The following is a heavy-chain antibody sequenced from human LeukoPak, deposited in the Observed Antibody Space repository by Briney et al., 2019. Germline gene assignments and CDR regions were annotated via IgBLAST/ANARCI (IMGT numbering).Heavy chain of an antibody. CDR2: INSDGSST. J-gene: IGHJ6*03. CDR1: GFTFSSYW. CDR3: ATVWFGENYYYYMDV. D-gene: IGHD3-10*01. Sequence: GGSLRLSCAASGFTFSSYWMHWVRQAPGRGLVWVSRINSDGSSTSYADSVKGRFTISRDNAKNTLYLQMNSLRAEDTAVYYCATVWFGENYYYYMDVWGKGTTVTVSS. V-gene: IGHV3-74*01.